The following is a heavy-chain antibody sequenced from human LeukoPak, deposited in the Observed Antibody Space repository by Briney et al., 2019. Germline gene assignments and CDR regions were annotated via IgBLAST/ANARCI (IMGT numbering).Heavy chain of an antibody. CDR2: IYHSGST. D-gene: IGHD3-10*01. J-gene: IGHJ5*02. CDR3: ARHKARYYYGSGSYRGDWFDP. V-gene: IGHV4-38-2*02. CDR1: GYSISSGYY. Sequence: SETLSLTCTVSGYSISSGYYWGWIRQPPGKGLEWIGSIYHSGSTYYNPSLKSRVTISVDTSKNQFSLKLSSVTAADTAVYYCARHKARYYYGSGSYRGDWFDPWGQGTLVTVTS.